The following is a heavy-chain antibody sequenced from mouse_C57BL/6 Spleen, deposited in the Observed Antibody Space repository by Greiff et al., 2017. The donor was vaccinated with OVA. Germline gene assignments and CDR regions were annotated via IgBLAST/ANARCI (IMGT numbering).Heavy chain of an antibody. V-gene: IGHV1-72*01. J-gene: IGHJ1*03. CDR2: IDPNSGGT. D-gene: IGHD1-1*01. CDR1: GYTFTSYW. Sequence: QVQLQQPGAELVKPGASVKLSCKASGYTFTSYWMHWVKQRPGRDLEWIGRIDPNSGGTKYNEKFKSKATLTVDKPSSTAYMQLSSLTSEDSAVYYCARAPPSYYYGSSPWYFDVWGTGTTVTVSS. CDR3: ARAPPSYYYGSSPWYFDV.